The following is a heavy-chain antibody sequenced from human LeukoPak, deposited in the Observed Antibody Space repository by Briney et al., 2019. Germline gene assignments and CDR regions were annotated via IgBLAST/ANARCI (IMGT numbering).Heavy chain of an antibody. D-gene: IGHD6-19*01. Sequence: GRSLRLSCAASGFTFSSYGMQWVRQAPGKGLEWVAVIWYDGSNKYYADSVKGRFTISRDNSKNTLYLQMNSLRAEDTAVYYCARARSGYSSGRRVGYFDYWGQGTLVTVSS. CDR3: ARARSGYSSGRRVGYFDY. CDR1: GFTFSSYG. J-gene: IGHJ4*02. CDR2: IWYDGSNK. V-gene: IGHV3-33*01.